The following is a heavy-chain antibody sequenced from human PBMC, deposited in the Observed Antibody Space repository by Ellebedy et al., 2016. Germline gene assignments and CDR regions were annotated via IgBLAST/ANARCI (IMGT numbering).Heavy chain of an antibody. J-gene: IGHJ4*02. CDR3: AKDRGGYSYGEGYFDY. D-gene: IGHD5-18*01. V-gene: IGHV3-23*01. CDR2: ISGSGGST. CDR1: GFTFSSYA. Sequence: GGSLRLSXAASGFTFSSYAMSWVRQAPGKGLEWVSAISGSGGSTYYADSVKGRFTISRDNSKNTLYLQMNSLRAEDTAVYYCAKDRGGYSYGEGYFDYWGQGTLVTVSS.